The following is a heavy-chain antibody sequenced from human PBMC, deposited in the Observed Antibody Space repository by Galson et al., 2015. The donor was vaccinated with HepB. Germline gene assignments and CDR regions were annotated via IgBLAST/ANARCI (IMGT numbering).Heavy chain of an antibody. CDR2: IWYDGSNK. Sequence: SLRLSCAASGFTFSSYGMHWVRQAPGKGLEWVAVIWYDGSNKYYADSVKGRFTISRDNSKNTLYLQMNSLRAEDTAVYYCARTYYYDSSGYYSAFGYWGQGTLVTVSS. D-gene: IGHD3-22*01. CDR3: ARTYYYDSSGYYSAFGY. CDR1: GFTFSSYG. J-gene: IGHJ4*02. V-gene: IGHV3-33*01.